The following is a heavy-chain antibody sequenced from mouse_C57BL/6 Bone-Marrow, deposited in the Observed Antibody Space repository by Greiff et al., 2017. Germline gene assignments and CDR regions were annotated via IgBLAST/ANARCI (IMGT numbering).Heavy chain of an antibody. J-gene: IGHJ1*03. V-gene: IGHV1-69*01. D-gene: IGHD2-4*01. CDR1: GYTFTSYW. CDR3: ARWDYDDWYCDV. Sequence: VQLQQPGAELVMPGASVKLSCKASGYTFTSYWMHWVKQRPGQGLEWIGEIDPSDSYTNYNQKFKGKSTLTVDKSSSTAYMQLRSLTSEDSAVFYCARWDYDDWYCDVWGTGTTVTVSS. CDR2: IDPSDSYT.